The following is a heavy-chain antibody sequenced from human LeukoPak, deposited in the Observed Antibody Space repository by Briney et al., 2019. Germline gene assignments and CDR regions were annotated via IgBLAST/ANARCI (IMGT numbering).Heavy chain of an antibody. CDR2: ISVNGNSI. CDR3: AKDSPVLTV. J-gene: IGHJ4*02. D-gene: IGHD3-9*01. Sequence: GGSLRLSCAASGFTFAGSSMSWVRRAPGKGLEWVSAISVNGNSIYYAESVKGRFTISRDNSKSTLYLQMDSLRAEDTAVYQCAKDSPVLTVWGQGNLVTVS. V-gene: IGHV3-23*01. CDR1: GFTFAGSS.